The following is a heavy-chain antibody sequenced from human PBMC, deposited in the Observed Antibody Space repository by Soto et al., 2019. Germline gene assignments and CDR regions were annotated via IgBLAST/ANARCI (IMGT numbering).Heavy chain of an antibody. J-gene: IGHJ6*03. Sequence: EVQLVESGGGLVQPGGSLRLSCAASGFTFSNYWIHWVRQAPGKGLVWVSRINSDGSRIHYADSVRGRFTISRDNAKNTLYLQVISLGAEDTAVYYCARGASGRYYMDVWGKGTTVTVSS. CDR2: INSDGSRI. CDR1: GFTFSNYW. D-gene: IGHD3-10*01. V-gene: IGHV3-74*01. CDR3: ARGASGRYYMDV.